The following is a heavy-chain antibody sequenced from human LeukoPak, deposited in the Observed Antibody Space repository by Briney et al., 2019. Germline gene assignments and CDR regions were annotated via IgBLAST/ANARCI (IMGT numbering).Heavy chain of an antibody. CDR2: ISAYNGNT. V-gene: IGHV1-18*01. CDR3: ARDSPLGKTYDFWSGYYSYYFDY. J-gene: IGHJ4*02. CDR1: GYTFTSYG. Sequence: ASVKVSCKASGYTFTSYGISWVRQAPGQGLEWMGWISAYNGNTNYAQKFQGRVTMTTDTSTSTAYMELRSLRSDDTAVYYCARDSPLGKTYDFWSGYYSYYFDYWGQGTLVTVSS. D-gene: IGHD3-3*01.